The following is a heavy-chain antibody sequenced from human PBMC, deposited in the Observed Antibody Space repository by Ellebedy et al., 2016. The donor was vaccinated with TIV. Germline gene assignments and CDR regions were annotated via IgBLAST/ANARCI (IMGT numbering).Heavy chain of an antibody. Sequence: MPSETLSLTCSVSGASFSYFSLAWPRQPPGKGLEWIAEIHLSGSTDYSPSLKHRVTISQYTSDNQFSLNMTSVTAADTALYYCARGLPSCRGDKCRHPISTVFDIWGQGTMVTVSS. J-gene: IGHJ3*02. CDR1: GASFSYFS. V-gene: IGHV4-34*01. D-gene: IGHD2-21*01. CDR2: IHLSGST. CDR3: ARGLPSCRGDKCRHPISTVFDI.